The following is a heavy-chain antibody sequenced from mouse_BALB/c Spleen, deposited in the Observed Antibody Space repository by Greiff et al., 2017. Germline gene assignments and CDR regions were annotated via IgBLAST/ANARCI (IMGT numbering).Heavy chain of an antibody. D-gene: IGHD3-1*01. V-gene: IGHV1-4*02. J-gene: IGHJ2*01. CDR3: AREGARATDY. CDR2: INPSSGYT. Sequence: QVQLQQSAAELARPGASVKMSCKASGYTFTSYTMHWVKQRPGQGLEWIGYINPSSGYTEYNQKFKDKTTLTADKSSSTAYMQLSSLTSEDSAVYYCAREGARATDYWGQGTTLTVSS. CDR1: GYTFTSYT.